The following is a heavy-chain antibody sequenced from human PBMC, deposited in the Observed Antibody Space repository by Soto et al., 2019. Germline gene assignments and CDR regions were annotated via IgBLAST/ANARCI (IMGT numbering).Heavy chain of an antibody. J-gene: IGHJ4*02. Sequence: PGGSLRLSCAASGFTFSSYWMHWVRQAPGKGLVWVSRINSDGSSTSYADSVKGRFTISRDNAKNTLYLQMNSLRAEDTAVYYCASSGIDLPIAARQIATVWGQGTLVTVSS. CDR1: GFTFSSYW. D-gene: IGHD6-6*01. CDR2: INSDGSST. CDR3: ASSGIDLPIAARQIATV. V-gene: IGHV3-74*01.